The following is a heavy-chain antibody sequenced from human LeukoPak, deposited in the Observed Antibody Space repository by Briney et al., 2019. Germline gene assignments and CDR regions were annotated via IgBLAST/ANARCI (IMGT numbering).Heavy chain of an antibody. J-gene: IGHJ4*02. D-gene: IGHD6-6*01. V-gene: IGHV1-18*01. CDR2: ISAYNGNT. Sequence: ASVKVSCKASGYTFRSYGISWVRQAPGQGLEWMGWISAYNGNTNYAQKIQGRVTMTTDTSTSTAYMELRSLRSDDTAVYYCARGHYSSSFRSFDYWGQGTLVTVSS. CDR1: GYTFRSYG. CDR3: ARGHYSSSFRSFDY.